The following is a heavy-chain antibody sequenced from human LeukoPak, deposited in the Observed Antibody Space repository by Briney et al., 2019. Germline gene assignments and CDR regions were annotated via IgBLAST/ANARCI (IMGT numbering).Heavy chain of an antibody. V-gene: IGHV3-7*01. CDR2: IKQDGTEK. CDR1: GFTFSTYW. J-gene: IGHJ4*02. Sequence: PGGSLRLSCAVSGFTFSTYWMHWVRQAPGKGLEWVANIKQDGTEKVYVDSVKGRFAISRDNAKNSLSLQMNSLRAEDTAVYYCARENDYGSRSYGYWGQGTLVTVSS. D-gene: IGHD3-10*01. CDR3: ARENDYGSRSYGY.